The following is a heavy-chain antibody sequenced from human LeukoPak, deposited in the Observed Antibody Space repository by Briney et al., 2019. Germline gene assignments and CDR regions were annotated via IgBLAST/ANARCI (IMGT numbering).Heavy chain of an antibody. J-gene: IGHJ4*02. CDR1: GGSMXXYH. D-gene: IGHD6-19*01. V-gene: IGHV4-59*08. Sequence: GGSMXXYHWGWXRXPPGKGLEWTGYIYYSGSTNYNPSLNSRVTISVDTSKNQFSLRLSSVTAADTAIYYCARAVSGRFDYWGQGTLVTVSS. CDR3: ARAVSGRFDY. CDR2: IYYSGST.